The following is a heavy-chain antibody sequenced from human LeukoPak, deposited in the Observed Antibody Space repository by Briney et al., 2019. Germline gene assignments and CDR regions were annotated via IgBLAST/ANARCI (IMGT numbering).Heavy chain of an antibody. Sequence: ASVKVSCKASGYTFTSYYMHWVRQAPGQGLEWMGIINPSGGSTSYAQKFQGRVTMTRDTSTSTVYMELSSLRSEDTAVYYCARDGSSIAAAGDFDYWGQGTLVTVSS. D-gene: IGHD6-13*01. V-gene: IGHV1-46*01. J-gene: IGHJ4*02. CDR2: INPSGGST. CDR1: GYTFTSYY. CDR3: ARDGSSIAAAGDFDY.